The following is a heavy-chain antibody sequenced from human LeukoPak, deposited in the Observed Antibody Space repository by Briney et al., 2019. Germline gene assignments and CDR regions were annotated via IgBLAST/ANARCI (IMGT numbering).Heavy chain of an antibody. Sequence: PGGSLRLSCAASGFTFNSYAVSWVRQAPGKGLEWVSGISGSGGSTYYADSVKGRFTVSGDNSKNTLYMQMNSLRVEDTAVYYCAKDVIKGSSLWVDYFDYWGQGTLVTVSS. V-gene: IGHV3-23*01. J-gene: IGHJ4*02. CDR2: ISGSGGST. D-gene: IGHD5-18*01. CDR1: GFTFNSYA. CDR3: AKDVIKGSSLWVDYFDY.